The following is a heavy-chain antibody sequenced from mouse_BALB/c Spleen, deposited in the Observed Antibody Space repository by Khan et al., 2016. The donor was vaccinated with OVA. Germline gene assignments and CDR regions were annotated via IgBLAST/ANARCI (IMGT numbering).Heavy chain of an antibody. CDR3: ASTARAYYYAMDY. J-gene: IGHJ4*01. CDR1: GYTFRTYW. D-gene: IGHD3-1*01. V-gene: IGHV1-9*01. Sequence: QVQLQQSGAELMKPGASVKISCKASGYTFRTYWIEWVKQRPGHGLEWIGEILPRSGSTNYNEKFKGKATITADTSSNTAYMQFSSLTSEDSAVYYWASTARAYYYAMDYWGQGTSVTVSS. CDR2: ILPRSGST.